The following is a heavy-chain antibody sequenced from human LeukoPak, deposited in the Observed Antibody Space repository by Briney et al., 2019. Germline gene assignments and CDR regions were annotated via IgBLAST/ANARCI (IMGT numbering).Heavy chain of an antibody. J-gene: IGHJ4*02. CDR2: ISGSGGST. CDR1: GFTFSSYA. D-gene: IGHD7-27*01. V-gene: IGHV3-23*01. Sequence: GRSLRLSCAASGFTFSSYAMHWVRQAPGKGQEWVSAISGSGGSTYYADSVKGRFTISRDNSKNTLYLQMNSLRAEDTAVYYCAKDSATLGIYYFDYWGQGTLVTVSS. CDR3: AKDSATLGIYYFDY.